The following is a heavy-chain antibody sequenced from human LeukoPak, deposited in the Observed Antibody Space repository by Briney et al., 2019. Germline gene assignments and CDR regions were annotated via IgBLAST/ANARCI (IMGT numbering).Heavy chain of an antibody. CDR2: MSANSGST. V-gene: IGHV1-2*02. CDR3: ARACCRGSATGDEWFDP. Sequence: SVNLSCESSGYTFTGYYMQCVRRAPRHGRECMGWMSANSGSTNYAQKFQGRVTMTRDTSISTAYMELSRLRSDDTAVYYCARACCRGSATGDEWFDPWGQETRVTVSS. D-gene: IGHD2-15*01. J-gene: IGHJ5*02. CDR1: GYTFTGYY.